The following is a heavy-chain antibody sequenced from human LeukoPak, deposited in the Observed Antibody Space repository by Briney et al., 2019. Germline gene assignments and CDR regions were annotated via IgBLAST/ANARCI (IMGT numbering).Heavy chain of an antibody. Sequence: SETLSLTCAVYGGSFSGYYWGWIRQPPGKGLEWIGEINHSGSTNYNPSLKSRVTISVDTSKNQFSLKLSSVTAADTAVYYCARGPVAGRLYYFDYWGQGTLVTVSS. CDR2: INHSGST. D-gene: IGHD2-15*01. V-gene: IGHV4-34*01. CDR3: ARGPVAGRLYYFDY. CDR1: GGSFSGYY. J-gene: IGHJ4*02.